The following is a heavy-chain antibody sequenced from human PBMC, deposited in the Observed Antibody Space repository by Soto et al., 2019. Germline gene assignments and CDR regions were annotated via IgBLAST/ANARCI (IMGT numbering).Heavy chain of an antibody. CDR3: ARGTVGTNPNWLGP. Sequence: EVQLVESGGGLVQPGGSLRLSCAASGFTVSSSYLYWVRQAPGKGLEWVSSIYKSGDTYYADSVKGRFTISRDNYKSTLCLQMNSLRAEDTAVYYCARGTVGTNPNWLGPWGQGTLVTVSS. V-gene: IGHV3-66*01. CDR1: GFTVSSSY. J-gene: IGHJ5*02. D-gene: IGHD1-26*01. CDR2: IYKSGDT.